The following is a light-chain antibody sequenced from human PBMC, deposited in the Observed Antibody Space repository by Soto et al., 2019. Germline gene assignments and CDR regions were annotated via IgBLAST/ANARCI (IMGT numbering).Light chain of an antibody. Sequence: DIQMTPSPSTLSASVGDRVSLPCRASQTINNRLAWYQQKPGKAPKLLIYDVSTLEGGVPSRFSGSGSGTQFTLTISSLQPDDFATYYCQQYKTYWKMFGQGTKVDIK. CDR1: QTINNR. V-gene: IGKV1-5*01. CDR3: QQYKTYWKM. CDR2: DVS. J-gene: IGKJ1*01.